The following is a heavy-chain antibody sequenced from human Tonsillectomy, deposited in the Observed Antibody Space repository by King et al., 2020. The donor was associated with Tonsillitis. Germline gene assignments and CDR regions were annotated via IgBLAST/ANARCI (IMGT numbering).Heavy chain of an antibody. CDR3: AKDGMTTVTYHYFDY. CDR2: ISGSGGST. J-gene: IGHJ4*02. CDR1: GFTFSNYV. V-gene: IGHV3-23*04. D-gene: IGHD4-17*01. Sequence: VQLVESGGGLVQPGGSLRLSCAASGFTFSNYVMSWVRQAPGKGLEWVSAISGSGGSTYYADSVKGRFTISRDNSKNTLYLQMNSLRAEVTAVYYCAKDGMTTVTYHYFDYWGQGTLATVSS.